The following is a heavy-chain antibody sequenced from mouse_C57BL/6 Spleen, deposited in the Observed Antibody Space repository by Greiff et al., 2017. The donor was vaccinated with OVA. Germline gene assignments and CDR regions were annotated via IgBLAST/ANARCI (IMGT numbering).Heavy chain of an antibody. CDR3: ARHGGDYGSSYWYFDD. V-gene: IGHV5-6*01. Sequence: EVKLMESGGDLVKPGGSLKLSCAASGFTFSSYGMSWVRQTPDKRLEWVATISSGGSYTYYPDSVKGRFTISSDNAKYTMYLQMGSLKSEDTDMYYCARHGGDYGSSYWYFDDWGTGTTVTVSA. CDR2: ISSGGSYT. D-gene: IGHD1-1*01. J-gene: IGHJ1*03. CDR1: GFTFSSYG.